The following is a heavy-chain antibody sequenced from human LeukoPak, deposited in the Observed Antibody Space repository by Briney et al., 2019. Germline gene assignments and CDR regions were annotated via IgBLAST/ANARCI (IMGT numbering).Heavy chain of an antibody. CDR3: ARGPFVVINAPDY. CDR2: IEHHGSEK. V-gene: IGHV3-7*01. CDR1: GFTFSSYS. J-gene: IGHJ4*02. Sequence: GGSLRLSCAASGFTFSSYSMNWVRQAPGKGLEWVANIEHHGSEKYYVDSVKGRFTISRDNAKNSLYLQMNSLRAEDTAVYYCARGPFVVINAPDYWGQGTLVTVSS. D-gene: IGHD2-21*01.